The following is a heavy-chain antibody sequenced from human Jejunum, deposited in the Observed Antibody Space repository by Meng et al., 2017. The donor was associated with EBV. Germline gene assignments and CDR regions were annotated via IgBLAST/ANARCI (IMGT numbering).Heavy chain of an antibody. J-gene: IGHJ4*02. CDR2: IYYSGST. D-gene: IGHD2-21*02. CDR1: GDSMDSRNW. CDR3: VRGGDYCLVY. Sequence: QGPRAVSGPGLVKPWGTLSLPWAVSGDSMDSRNWWSWVGQSPERGLEWIGEIYYSGSTNYNPSLKSRVTILVDRSENHFSLHLSSVTAADTAVYYCVRGGDYCLVYWGQGTLVTVSS. V-gene: IGHV4-4*02.